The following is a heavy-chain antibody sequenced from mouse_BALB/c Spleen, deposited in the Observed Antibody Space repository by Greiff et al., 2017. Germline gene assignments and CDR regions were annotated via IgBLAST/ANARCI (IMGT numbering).Heavy chain of an antibody. J-gene: IGHJ2*01. D-gene: IGHD1-1*01. Sequence: EVMLVESGGGLVKPGGSLKLSCAASGFAFSSYDMSWVRQTPEKRLEWVAYISSGGGSTYYPDTVKGRCTISRDKAKTTLYLQMSSLKSEDTAMYYCARERRITTVVAPYYFDYWGQGTTLTVSS. V-gene: IGHV5-12-1*01. CDR3: ARERRITTVVAPYYFDY. CDR2: ISSGGGST. CDR1: GFAFSSYD.